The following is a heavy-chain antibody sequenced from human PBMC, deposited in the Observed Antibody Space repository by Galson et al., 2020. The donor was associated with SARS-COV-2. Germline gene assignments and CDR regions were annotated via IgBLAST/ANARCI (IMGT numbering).Heavy chain of an antibody. V-gene: IGHV4-39*01. D-gene: IGHD3-9*01. CDR2: IYYSGST. Sequence: ASETLSLTCTVSGGSISSTSYYWGWIRQPPGKGLEWIGHIYYSGSTYYNPSLKSRVTISIDTSKNQFFLKESSLTAADTAVYYCARLDTHYYFDYWGRGTLITVSS. J-gene: IGHJ4*02. CDR3: ARLDTHYYFDY. CDR1: GGSISSTSYY.